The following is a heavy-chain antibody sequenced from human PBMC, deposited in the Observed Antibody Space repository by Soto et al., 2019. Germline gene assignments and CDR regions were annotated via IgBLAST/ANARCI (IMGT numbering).Heavy chain of an antibody. CDR3: AREGSSGWHYFDY. D-gene: IGHD6-19*01. CDR2: VSDDGTNK. J-gene: IGHJ4*02. V-gene: IGHV3-30-3*01. Sequence: QVQLVESGGGVVQPGRSLRLSCAASGFTFSSYAMHWVRQAPGKGLEWVALVSDDGTNKHYADSVKGRFTISRDNSKNTLYLQMNSLRAEDTAMYYCAREGSSGWHYFDYWGQGTLVTVSS. CDR1: GFTFSSYA.